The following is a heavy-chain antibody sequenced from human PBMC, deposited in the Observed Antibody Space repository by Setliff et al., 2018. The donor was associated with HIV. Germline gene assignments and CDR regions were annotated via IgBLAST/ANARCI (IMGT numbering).Heavy chain of an antibody. D-gene: IGHD3-9*01. V-gene: IGHV4-31*03. CDR1: GGSISSGGYY. Sequence: SETLSLTCTVSGGSISSGGYYWSWIRQHPGKGLEWIGYIYYSGSTYYNPSLKSRVTISVDTSKNQFSLKLSSVTAADPAVYYCARVSTNILTGPYPFDYWGQGTLVTVSS. CDR2: IYYSGST. J-gene: IGHJ4*02. CDR3: ARVSTNILTGPYPFDY.